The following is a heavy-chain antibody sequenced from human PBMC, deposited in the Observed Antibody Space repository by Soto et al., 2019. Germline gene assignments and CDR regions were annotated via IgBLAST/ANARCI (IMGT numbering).Heavy chain of an antibody. V-gene: IGHV3-13*01. D-gene: IGHD1-26*01. J-gene: IGHJ4*02. CDR1: GFTFSSFD. CDR3: ARAWEGGIDY. CDR2: MRAVGDT. Sequence: EVQLVDSGGGLVQPGGSLRLSCAASGFTFSSFDMHWVRQATGKGLEWVSTMRAVGDTYYAGSVKGRFTISRENAKNSLYLQMNSLRAGDTAVYYCARAWEGGIDYWGQGTLVTVSS.